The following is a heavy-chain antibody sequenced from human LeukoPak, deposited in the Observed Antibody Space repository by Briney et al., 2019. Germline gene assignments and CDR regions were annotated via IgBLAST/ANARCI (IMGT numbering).Heavy chain of an antibody. Sequence: PSETLSLTCAVYVGSFSGYYWSWIRQPPGKGLEWIGEINHSGSTNYNSSLKSRVTISVDTSKNQFSLKLSSVTAADTAVYYCARTAPVVPAASGPYYYYGMDVWGQGTTVTVSS. CDR3: ARTAPVVPAASGPYYYYGMDV. CDR2: INHSGST. D-gene: IGHD2-2*01. V-gene: IGHV4-34*01. CDR1: VGSFSGYY. J-gene: IGHJ6*02.